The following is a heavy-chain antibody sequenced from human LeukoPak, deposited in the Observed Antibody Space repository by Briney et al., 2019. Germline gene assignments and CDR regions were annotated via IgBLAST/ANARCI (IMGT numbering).Heavy chain of an antibody. CDR2: LYTSGGD. CDR1: GVSISSGGYF. CDR3: TRDAETHGDSFDY. Sequence: SQTLSLTCAVSGVSISSGGYFWTWIRQPAGKGLEWIGRLYTSGGDTYNPSLKSRVTFSLDPSKNQFSLELSSVTAADTAVYYCTRDAETHGDSFDYWGPGTLVTVSS. D-gene: IGHD4-17*01. V-gene: IGHV4-61*02. J-gene: IGHJ4*02.